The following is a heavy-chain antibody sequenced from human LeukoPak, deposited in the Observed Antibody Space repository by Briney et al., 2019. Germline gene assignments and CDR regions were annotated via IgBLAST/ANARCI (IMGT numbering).Heavy chain of an antibody. CDR3: VRGLGPRYPLDY. V-gene: IGHV3-64*01. D-gene: IGHD3-9*01. J-gene: IGHJ4*02. Sequence: PGGSLRLSCAASGFTFSSYAMHWVRQAPGKGLEYVSAISSNGGSTYYANSVKGRFTISRDNSKNTLYLQMGSLRAEDMAVYYCVRGLGPRYPLDYWGQGTLVTVSS. CDR1: GFTFSSYA. CDR2: ISSNGGST.